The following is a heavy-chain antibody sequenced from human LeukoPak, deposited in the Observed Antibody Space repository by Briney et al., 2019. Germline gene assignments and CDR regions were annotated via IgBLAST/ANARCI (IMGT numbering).Heavy chain of an antibody. CDR3: AREDRYSSSSIDY. Sequence: PSETLSLTCTVSGGSVSSGSYYWSWIRQPPGKGLEWIGYIYYSGSTNYNPSLKSRVTISVDTSKNQFSLKLSSVTAADTAVYNCAREDRYSSSSIDYWGQGTLVTVSS. D-gene: IGHD6-13*01. CDR1: GGSVSSGSYY. CDR2: IYYSGST. V-gene: IGHV4-61*01. J-gene: IGHJ4*02.